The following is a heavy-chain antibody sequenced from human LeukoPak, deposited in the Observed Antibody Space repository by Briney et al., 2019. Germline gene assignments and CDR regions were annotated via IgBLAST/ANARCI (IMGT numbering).Heavy chain of an antibody. CDR3: ARGKRYSSSWFYNRFDP. Sequence: GGSLRLSCEVSGFTFSSYDMHWVRQTTGKGLEWVSGIGTTGDTHYPDSVKGRFTVSRENAKNSLYLQMNSLRAGDAAVYYCARGKRYSSSWFYNRFDPWGQGTLVTVSS. CDR1: GFTFSSYD. D-gene: IGHD6-13*01. CDR2: IGTTGDT. V-gene: IGHV3-13*01. J-gene: IGHJ5*02.